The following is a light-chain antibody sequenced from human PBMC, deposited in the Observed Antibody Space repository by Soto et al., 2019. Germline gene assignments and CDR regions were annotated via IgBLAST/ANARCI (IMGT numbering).Light chain of an antibody. CDR2: GAS. CDR3: QQYGTTLMYT. V-gene: IGKV3-20*01. Sequence: DIVLTQSPGTLSLSPGERATLSCRASQSVSSGSLAWYQQKPGQAPRLLIYGASSRATGIPDRFSGSGSGTDFTLTISRLAPEDFAVYYCQQYGTTLMYTFGQGTKLEIK. J-gene: IGKJ2*01. CDR1: QSVSSGS.